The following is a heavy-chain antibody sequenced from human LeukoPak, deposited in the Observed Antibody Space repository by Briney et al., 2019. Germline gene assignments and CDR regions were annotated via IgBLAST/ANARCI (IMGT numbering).Heavy chain of an antibody. D-gene: IGHD1-1*01. CDR3: AEGSTGTPRAFDI. V-gene: IGHV4-39*01. J-gene: IGHJ3*02. CDR1: GGSISSGSYY. CDR2: IYYSGST. Sequence: TSKTLSLTCTVSGGSISSGSYYWGWIRQPPGKGLEWIGSIYYSGSTYYNPSLKSRVTISLDTSKNQLSLKLSSVTAADTAVYYCAEGSTGTPRAFDIWGQGTMVTVSS.